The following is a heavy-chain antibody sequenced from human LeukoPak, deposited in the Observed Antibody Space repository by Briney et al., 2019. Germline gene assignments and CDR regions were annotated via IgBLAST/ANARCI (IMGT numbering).Heavy chain of an antibody. V-gene: IGHV4-34*01. D-gene: IGHD3-9*01. CDR2: INHSGST. CDR1: GESFSGYY. CDR3: ARGRPAEAIFGLFTSRRSFVAFDN. Sequence: SETLSLTCAVYGESFSGYYWSWIRQSPRKGLEWIGEINHSGSTNYNPSLKSRVSISRDVSNYQFSLKLSSVSAADTALYYCARGRPAEAIFGLFTSRRSFVAFDNWGQGTLVSVSS. J-gene: IGHJ3*02.